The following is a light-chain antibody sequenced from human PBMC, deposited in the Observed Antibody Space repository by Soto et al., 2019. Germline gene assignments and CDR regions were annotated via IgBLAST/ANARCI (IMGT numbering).Light chain of an antibody. V-gene: IGKV2-30*01. Sequence: DVVMTQSPLSLPVTLGQPASISCRSSQSLVSSDGNTYLSWLQQRPGQSPRRLIYRVSSRDSGVPDRFSGGGSGTDFTLRISRVEAEDVGVYYCLVGTHGVTFGQGTRLEIK. CDR1: QSLVSSDGNTY. CDR2: RVS. J-gene: IGKJ5*01. CDR3: LVGTHGVT.